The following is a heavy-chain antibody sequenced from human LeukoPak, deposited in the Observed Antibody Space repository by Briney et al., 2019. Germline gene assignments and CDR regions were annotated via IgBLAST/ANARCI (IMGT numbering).Heavy chain of an antibody. Sequence: PGGSLRLSCAASGFTFRTYAMHWVRQAPGKGLEWVSAIDPSSTYIYYADSVKGRFTISRDNAENSLYLQMNSLRVEDTAVYYCARAPTVLVGYCSSSSCQADYWGQGTLVTVSS. CDR1: GFTFRTYA. J-gene: IGHJ4*02. CDR2: IDPSSTYI. D-gene: IGHD2-2*01. CDR3: ARAPTVLVGYCSSSSCQADY. V-gene: IGHV3-21*01.